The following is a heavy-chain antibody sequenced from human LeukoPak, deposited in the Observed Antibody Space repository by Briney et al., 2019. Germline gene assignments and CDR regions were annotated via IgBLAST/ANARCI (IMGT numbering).Heavy chain of an antibody. CDR1: GFTFSSYS. CDR2: ISSSSSYI. J-gene: IGHJ4*02. CDR3: ASQGKELDY. V-gene: IGHV3-21*01. Sequence: GGSLRLSCAASGFTFSSYSMNWVRQAPGKGLEWVSSISSSSSYIYYADSVKGRCTISRDNDKNSLYLQMNSLRAEDTAVYYCASQGKELDYWGQGTLVTVSS. D-gene: IGHD3-10*01.